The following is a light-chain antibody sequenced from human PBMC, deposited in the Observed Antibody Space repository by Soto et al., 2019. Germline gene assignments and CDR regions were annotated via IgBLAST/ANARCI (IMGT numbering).Light chain of an antibody. V-gene: IGKV1-39*01. CDR1: QSISSY. CDR2: AAS. J-gene: IGKJ2*01. Sequence: DIPITQSPSSLSASVGDRVTITCRASQSISSYLNWYQQKPGKAPKLLIYAASNLQSGVPSRFSCSGSGTDFTLTSSSLQPEDFATYYCQQIYSTPYTFGQGTKLEIK. CDR3: QQIYSTPYT.